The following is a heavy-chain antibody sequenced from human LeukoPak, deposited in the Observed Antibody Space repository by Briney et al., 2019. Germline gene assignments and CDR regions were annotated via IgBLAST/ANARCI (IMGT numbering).Heavy chain of an antibody. CDR1: GFTFSNYD. CDR2: IRGSGGST. Sequence: GGSLRLSCTASGFTFSNYDMSWVRQAPGKGLEWVSGIRGSGGSTYYADSVKGRFTISRDNSKNTLYLQMNSLRADDTAVYRCARDVRGPHDFWGQGTLVTVSS. CDR3: ARDVRGPHDF. J-gene: IGHJ4*02. D-gene: IGHD2/OR15-2a*01. V-gene: IGHV3-23*01.